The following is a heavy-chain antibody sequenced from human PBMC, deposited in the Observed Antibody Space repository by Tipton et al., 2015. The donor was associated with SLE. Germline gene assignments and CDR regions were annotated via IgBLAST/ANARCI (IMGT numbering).Heavy chain of an antibody. Sequence: TLSLTCAVYGGSFSGYYWSWLRQPPGKGLEWIGEINHSGSTNSNPSLKRRVSISGATSTNQFSLELSSVTAADTAVYDCARGGQLVEFDYGGQGTRVTVPS. V-gene: IGHV4-34*01. J-gene: IGHJ4*02. CDR2: INHSGST. D-gene: IGHD6-13*01. CDR1: GGSFSGYY. CDR3: ARGGQLVEFDY.